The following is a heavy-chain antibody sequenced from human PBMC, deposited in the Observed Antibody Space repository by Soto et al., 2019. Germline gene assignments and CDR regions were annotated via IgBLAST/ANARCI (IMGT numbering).Heavy chain of an antibody. CDR1: GYSFTNYW. Sequence: GESLRISCKGSGYSFTNYWIGWVRQMPGKGLEWMGIIYPGDSDTRYSPSFQGQVTISADKSISTAYLQWSSLRVGDTAVYYCTRKTPTNGMAVWGQGTTVTVSS. CDR2: IYPGDSDT. D-gene: IGHD2-15*01. J-gene: IGHJ6*02. CDR3: TRKTPTNGMAV. V-gene: IGHV5-51*01.